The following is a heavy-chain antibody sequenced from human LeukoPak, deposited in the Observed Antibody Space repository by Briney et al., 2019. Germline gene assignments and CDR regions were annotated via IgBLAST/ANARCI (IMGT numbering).Heavy chain of an antibody. CDR1: GYTFTTYG. CDR3: ARDRYRYDSSVDAFDI. D-gene: IGHD3-22*01. V-gene: IGHV1-18*01. J-gene: IGHJ3*02. CDR2: LSAYNGHT. Sequence: ASVKVSCKASGYTFTTYGISWVRQAPGQGLEWMAWLSAYNGHTNYAQNFQDRVTMTTDTSTSTAYMELRSLRSDDTAVYYCARDRYRYDSSVDAFDIWGQGTMVTVSS.